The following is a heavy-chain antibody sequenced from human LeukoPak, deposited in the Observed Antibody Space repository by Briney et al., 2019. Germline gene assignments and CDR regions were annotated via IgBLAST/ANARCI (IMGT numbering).Heavy chain of an antibody. Sequence: SETLSFTCTVSGGSISSYYWSWLRQPAGKGLEWIGRIYTSGSTNYNPSLKSQVTMSVDTSKNQFSLKLSSVTAADTAVYYCARDSFCSGGSCYPGPYWFDPWGQGTLVTVSS. CDR3: ARDSFCSGGSCYPGPYWFDP. J-gene: IGHJ5*02. CDR2: IYTSGST. CDR1: GGSISSYY. D-gene: IGHD2-15*01. V-gene: IGHV4-4*07.